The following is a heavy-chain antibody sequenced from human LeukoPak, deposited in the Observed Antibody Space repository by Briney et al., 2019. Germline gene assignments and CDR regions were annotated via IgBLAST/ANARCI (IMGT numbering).Heavy chain of an antibody. CDR2: INPNSGGT. V-gene: IGHV1-2*02. CDR3: ARHGDYYYYYMDV. D-gene: IGHD3-16*01. CDR1: GYTFTGYY. Sequence: ASVNVSCKASGYTFTGYYMHWVRQAPGQGLEWMGWINPNSGGTNYAQKFQGRVTMTRDTSISTAYMELSRLRSDDTAVYYCARHGDYYYYYMDVWGQGTLLTVSS. J-gene: IGHJ6*03.